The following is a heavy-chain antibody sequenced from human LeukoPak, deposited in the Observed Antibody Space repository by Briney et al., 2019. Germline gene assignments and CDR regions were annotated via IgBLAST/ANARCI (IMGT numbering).Heavy chain of an antibody. CDR3: AREHRMWYDSCGYYYNFDY. Sequence: SQTLSLTCTVSGGSISSGSYYWSWIRQPAGKGLEWIGRIYTSGSTNYNPSLKSRVTISADTSKNQFSLKLSSVTAADTAVYYCAREHRMWYDSCGYYYNFDYWGQGTLVTVSS. V-gene: IGHV4-61*02. CDR2: IYTSGST. J-gene: IGHJ4*02. D-gene: IGHD3-22*01. CDR1: GGSISSGSYY.